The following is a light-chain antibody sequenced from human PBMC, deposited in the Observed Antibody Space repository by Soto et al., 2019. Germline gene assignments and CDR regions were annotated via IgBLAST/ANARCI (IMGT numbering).Light chain of an antibody. CDR2: AAF. Sequence: EIVLTQSPATLSLSPRERATLSCRASPSVTNYLAWYQQKPGQPPRLLIYAAFNRAAGIPARFSGSGSGTDFTLTISSLEPEDSAVYYCQQRNIWPPVTFGQGTRLEIK. CDR3: QQRNIWPPVT. J-gene: IGKJ5*01. V-gene: IGKV3-11*01. CDR1: PSVTNY.